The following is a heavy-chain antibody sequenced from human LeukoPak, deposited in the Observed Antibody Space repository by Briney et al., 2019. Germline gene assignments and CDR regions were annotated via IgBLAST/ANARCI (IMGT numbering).Heavy chain of an antibody. D-gene: IGHD5-18*01. CDR2: ISSSGSTI. CDR3: ARDRYSYGYLNDY. CDR1: GFTFDDYG. Sequence: GGSLRLSCAASGFTFDDYGMSWIRQAPGKGLEWVSYISSSGSTIYYADSVKGRFTISRDNAKNSLYLQMNSLRAEDTAVYYCARDRYSYGYLNDYWGQGTLVTVSS. J-gene: IGHJ4*02. V-gene: IGHV3-11*01.